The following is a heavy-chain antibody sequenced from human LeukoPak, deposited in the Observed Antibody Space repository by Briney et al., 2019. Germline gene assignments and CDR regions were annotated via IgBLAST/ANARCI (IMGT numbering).Heavy chain of an antibody. V-gene: IGHV7-4-1*02. Sequence: GASVKVSCKASGYTFTTYAIHWVRQAPGQGLEWMGWLNTDTGNPTYAQGFTGRFVFSLDTSVSTAYLQISSLKAEDTAVYYCARDRWRYYYDSSAYEGFDPWGQGTLVTVSS. CDR1: GYTFTTYA. D-gene: IGHD3-22*01. CDR2: LNTDTGNP. CDR3: ARDRWRYYYDSSAYEGFDP. J-gene: IGHJ5*02.